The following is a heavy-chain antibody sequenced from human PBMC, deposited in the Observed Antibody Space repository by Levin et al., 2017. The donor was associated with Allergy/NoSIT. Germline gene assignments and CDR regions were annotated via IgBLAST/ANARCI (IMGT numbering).Heavy chain of an antibody. V-gene: IGHV3-30-3*01. J-gene: IGHJ3*02. CDR2: ISYDGSNK. D-gene: IGHD3-16*01. Sequence: GGSLRLSCAASGFTFSSYAMHWVRQAPGKGLEWVAVISYDGSNKYYADSVKGRFTISRDNSKNTLYLQMNSLRAEDTAVYYCARDATPFGGYDAFDIWGQGTMVTVSS. CDR1: GFTFSSYA. CDR3: ARDATPFGGYDAFDI.